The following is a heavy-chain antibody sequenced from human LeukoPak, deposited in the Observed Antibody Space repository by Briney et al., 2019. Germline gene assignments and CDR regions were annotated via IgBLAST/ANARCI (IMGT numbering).Heavy chain of an antibody. Sequence: PSETLSLTCTVSGYSISSGYYWGWIRQPPGKGLEWIGSIYNSGSTYYNPSLKSRVTISVDRSKSQFSLKLSSVTAADTAVYYCARDSIAAAGFSNWFDPWGQGTLVTVSS. CDR1: GYSISSGYY. J-gene: IGHJ5*02. CDR3: ARDSIAAAGFSNWFDP. D-gene: IGHD6-13*01. CDR2: IYNSGST. V-gene: IGHV4-38-2*02.